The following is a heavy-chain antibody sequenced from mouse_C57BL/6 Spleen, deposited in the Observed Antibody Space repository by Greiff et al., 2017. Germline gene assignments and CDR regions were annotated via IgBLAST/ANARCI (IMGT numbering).Heavy chain of an antibody. D-gene: IGHD1-1*01. CDR3: ARVRGLLRESAMDY. V-gene: IGHV1-80*01. J-gene: IGHJ4*01. CDR2: IYPGDGET. Sequence: QVQLQQSGAELVKPGASVKISCKASGYAFSSYWMNWVKQRPGKGLEWIGKIYPGDGETNYNGKFKGKATLTADKSSSSAYMQLSSLTSVDSAVYFCARVRGLLRESAMDYWGQGTSVTVSS. CDR1: GYAFSSYW.